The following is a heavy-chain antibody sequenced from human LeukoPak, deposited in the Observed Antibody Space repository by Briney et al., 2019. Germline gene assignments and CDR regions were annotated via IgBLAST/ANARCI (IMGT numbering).Heavy chain of an antibody. CDR2: ISYDGSNK. Sequence: PGGSLRLSCAASGFTFSSYAMHWVRQAPGKGLEWVAVISYDGSNKYYADSVKGRFTISRDNSKNTLYLQMNSLRAEDTAVYYCARDLMSWFGELSPVDYWGQGTLVTVSS. D-gene: IGHD3-10*01. CDR3: ARDLMSWFGELSPVDY. V-gene: IGHV3-30-3*01. J-gene: IGHJ4*02. CDR1: GFTFSSYA.